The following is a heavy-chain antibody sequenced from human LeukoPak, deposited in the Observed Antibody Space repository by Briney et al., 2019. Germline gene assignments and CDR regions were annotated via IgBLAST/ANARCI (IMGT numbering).Heavy chain of an antibody. V-gene: IGHV3-7*01. Sequence: GGSLRLSCAVSGFSVSGYWMTWVRQAPGKGLEWVANIKQDGSEKNYVDSVKGRFTISRDNAENSLFLQMNSLRVEDTAVYYCAREWQGGIAAAGTRIEGDYWGQGTLVAVSS. D-gene: IGHD6-13*01. CDR3: AREWQGGIAAAGTRIEGDY. CDR1: GFSVSGYW. J-gene: IGHJ4*02. CDR2: IKQDGSEK.